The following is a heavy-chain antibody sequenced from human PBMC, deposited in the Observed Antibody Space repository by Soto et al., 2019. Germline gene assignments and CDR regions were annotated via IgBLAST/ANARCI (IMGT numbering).Heavy chain of an antibody. CDR2: IDPSDSSS. D-gene: IGHD2-8*02. V-gene: IGHV5-10-1*03. CDR3: VRGLVKDIDY. Sequence: EVQLVQSGAEVKKPGESLRISCKGSGYSFTSYWINWVRQMPGKGLEWMGRIDPSDSSSNYSPSFQGHVTTSADKSISTAYLQWSSLKASDTAKYFCVRGLVKDIDYWGQGTLVTVSS. CDR1: GYSFTSYW. J-gene: IGHJ4*02.